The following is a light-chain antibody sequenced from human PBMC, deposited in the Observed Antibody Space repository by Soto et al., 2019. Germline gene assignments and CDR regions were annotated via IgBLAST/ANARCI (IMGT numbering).Light chain of an antibody. CDR1: QDISNF. CDR3: QLFVDRPYIT. V-gene: IGKV1-33*01. Sequence: DIQMTQSPSSLSGSIGDRVTITCQASQDISNFLNWYQQKPGKAPNLLIYDGSTLATGAPSRFSGGGFGTHFTLTISSLQPEDIATEYGQLFVDRPYITFGPGTKVDIQ. CDR2: DGS. J-gene: IGKJ3*01.